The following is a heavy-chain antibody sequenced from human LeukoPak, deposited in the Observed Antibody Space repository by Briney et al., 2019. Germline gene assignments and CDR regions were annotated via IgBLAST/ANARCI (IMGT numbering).Heavy chain of an antibody. J-gene: IGHJ5*02. CDR2: INPSGAGT. D-gene: IGHD1-26*01. CDR3: ARGGNSGGYSDWVRFDP. V-gene: IGHV1-46*01. CDR1: GYTFTSYY. Sequence: ASVKVSCKASGYTFTSYYMNWVRQAPGQGLEWIGIINPSGAGTTYAQKFQGRVTMTRDTSTSTVYMELSSLRSEDTAVYFCARGGNSGGYSDWVRFDPWGQGTLVTVSS.